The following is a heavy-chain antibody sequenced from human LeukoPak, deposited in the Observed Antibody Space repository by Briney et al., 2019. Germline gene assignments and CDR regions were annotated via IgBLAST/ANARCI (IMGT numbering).Heavy chain of an antibody. Sequence: SQTLSLTCTVSGGSISSGGYYWSWLRQHPGKGLEWIGYIYYSGSTYYNPSLKSRVTISVDTSKNQFSLKLSSVTAADTAVYYCARDSGSYGYNYWGQGTLVTVSS. J-gene: IGHJ4*02. CDR3: ARDSGSYGYNY. V-gene: IGHV4-31*03. CDR2: IYYSGST. CDR1: GGSISSGGYY. D-gene: IGHD5-18*01.